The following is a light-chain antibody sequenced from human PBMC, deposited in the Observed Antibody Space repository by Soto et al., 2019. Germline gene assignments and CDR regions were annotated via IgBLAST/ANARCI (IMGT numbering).Light chain of an antibody. CDR2: GAS. V-gene: IGKV3-20*01. CDR3: QQYGSSPT. J-gene: IGKJ1*01. Sequence: EIVLTQSPGTLSLSPGERATLSCRASQSVSSSYLAWYQQKPGQAPRLLIYGASSRATGIPDRFSGSGSGTHFTLTISRLEAEAFAVYYCQQYGSSPTFGQGTKVEIK. CDR1: QSVSSSY.